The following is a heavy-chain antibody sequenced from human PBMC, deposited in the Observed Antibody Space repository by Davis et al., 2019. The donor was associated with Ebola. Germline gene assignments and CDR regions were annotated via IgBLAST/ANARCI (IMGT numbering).Heavy chain of an antibody. J-gene: IGHJ4*02. D-gene: IGHD1-26*01. Sequence: GGSLRLSCAASGFTFSSYSMNWVRQSPGKGLEWVSSISSSSYYIYYAESLKGRFTISRDNSKNTLYLQMNSLRAEDTAVYYCARDQGRWELLGGFDYWGQGTLVTVSS. CDR1: GFTFSSYS. CDR3: ARDQGRWELLGGFDY. V-gene: IGHV3-21*01. CDR2: ISSSSYYI.